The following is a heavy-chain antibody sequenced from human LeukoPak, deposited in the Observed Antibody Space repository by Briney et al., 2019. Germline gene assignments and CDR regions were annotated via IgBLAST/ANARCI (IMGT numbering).Heavy chain of an antibody. Sequence: PGGSLRLSCAASGFTFSSYAMSWVGQAPGKGLGWVSAISGSGGSTYYADSVKGRFTISRDNSKNTLYLQMNSLRAEDTAVYYCAKGSGSYSGDPFDYWGQGTLVTVSS. V-gene: IGHV3-23*01. J-gene: IGHJ4*02. CDR3: AKGSGSYSGDPFDY. CDR2: ISGSGGST. CDR1: GFTFSSYA. D-gene: IGHD3-10*01.